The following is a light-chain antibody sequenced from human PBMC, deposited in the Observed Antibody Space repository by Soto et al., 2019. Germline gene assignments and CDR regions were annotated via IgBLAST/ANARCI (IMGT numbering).Light chain of an antibody. V-gene: IGKV1-39*01. CDR1: QSISSY. CDR3: QQSYSTLWT. CDR2: AAS. J-gene: IGKJ1*01. Sequence: DIQMTQSPASMSASVGPRVTITCRASQSISSYLNWYQQKPGKAPKIMIYAASSLQSGVPSRFSGSGYGTDFNLTISSLQTEDFATYYCQQSYSTLWTFGQGTKVDIK.